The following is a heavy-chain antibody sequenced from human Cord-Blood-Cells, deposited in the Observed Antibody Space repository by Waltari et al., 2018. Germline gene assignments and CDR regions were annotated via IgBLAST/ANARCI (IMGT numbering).Heavy chain of an antibody. CDR2: INHSGST. CDR1: GGSFSGYY. J-gene: IGHJ3*02. D-gene: IGHD2-15*01. CDR3: ARPPPAAATFNDAFDI. V-gene: IGHV4-34*01. Sequence: QVQLPQWGAGLLKPSEPLSPTCAVYGGSFSGYYLSWIRQPPGKGLEWIGEINHSGSTNYNPSLKSRVTISVDTSKNQFSLKLSSVTAADTAVYYCARPPPAAATFNDAFDIWGQGTMVTVSS.